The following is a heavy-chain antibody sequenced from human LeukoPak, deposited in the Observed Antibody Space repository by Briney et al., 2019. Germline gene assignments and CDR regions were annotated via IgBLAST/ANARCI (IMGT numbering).Heavy chain of an antibody. D-gene: IGHD3-10*01. J-gene: IGHJ3*02. CDR1: GFTFSGSA. Sequence: GGSLRLSCAASGFTFSGSALHWVRQASGKGLEWVGRIRSTANGYATAYAASVKGRFTISRDDSKNTAYLQMNSLKTEDTAVYYCTTMVRGVEWYAFDIWGQGTMVTVSS. CDR3: TTMVRGVEWYAFDI. V-gene: IGHV3-73*01. CDR2: IRSTANGYAT.